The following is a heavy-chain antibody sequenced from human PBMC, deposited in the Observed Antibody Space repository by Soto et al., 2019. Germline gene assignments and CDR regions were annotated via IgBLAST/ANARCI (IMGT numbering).Heavy chain of an antibody. V-gene: IGHV1-18*01. CDR1: GYTFSSCS. CDR2: ISGYNGNT. J-gene: IGHJ4*02. CDR3: ARGMGLAADFDY. Sequence: ASVKVSCKTSGYTFSSCSISWVRRAPGQGLEWMGWISGYNGNTNYAQKFQGRVTMTTDTSTSTAYMELRSLTSDDTAVYYCARGMGLAADFDYWGQGTLVTVSS. D-gene: IGHD3-9*01.